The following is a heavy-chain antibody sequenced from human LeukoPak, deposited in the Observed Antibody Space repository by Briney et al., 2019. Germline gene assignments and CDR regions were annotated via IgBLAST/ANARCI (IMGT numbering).Heavy chain of an antibody. V-gene: IGHV3-74*03. J-gene: IGHJ5*02. D-gene: IGHD1-14*01. Sequence: GGSLRLSCAASGFTFNSYWMHWVRQAPGKGLVWVSRINTDGSITTYADSVECRFSGSKDKAKNTLHLQMNSLRVEDTGVYYCARGYSRSWFDPWGQGTLVTVSS. CDR3: ARGYSRSWFDP. CDR2: INTDGSIT. CDR1: GFTFNSYW.